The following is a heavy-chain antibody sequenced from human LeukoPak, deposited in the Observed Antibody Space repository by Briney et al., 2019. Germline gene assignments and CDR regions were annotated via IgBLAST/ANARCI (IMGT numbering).Heavy chain of an antibody. Sequence: GRSLRLSCAASGFTFSSYGMHWVRQAPGKGLEWVAVISYDGSNKYYADSVKGRFTISRDNSKNTLYLQMNSLRAEDTAVYYCAKGPKRAQQWLFGGGFDPWGQGTLVTVSS. CDR1: GFTFSSYG. CDR3: AKGPKRAQQWLFGGGFDP. D-gene: IGHD3-22*01. V-gene: IGHV3-30*18. J-gene: IGHJ5*02. CDR2: ISYDGSNK.